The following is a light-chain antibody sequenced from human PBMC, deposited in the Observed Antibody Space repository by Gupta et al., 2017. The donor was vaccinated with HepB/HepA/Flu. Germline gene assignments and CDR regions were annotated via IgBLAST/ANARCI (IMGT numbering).Light chain of an antibody. V-gene: IGLV1-40*01. CDR3: QSYDRSLGGSG. J-gene: IGLJ2*01. Sequence: QFVLTQPPSVSGAPGQAVTISCPGSRSNIGASYDVQWYQQLQGKAPKVLIYDSSNRPSGVPERFSGAKSGTSASLAITGLQAEDEADYYCQSYDRSLGGSGFGGGTKVTVL. CDR2: DSS. CDR1: RSNIGASYD.